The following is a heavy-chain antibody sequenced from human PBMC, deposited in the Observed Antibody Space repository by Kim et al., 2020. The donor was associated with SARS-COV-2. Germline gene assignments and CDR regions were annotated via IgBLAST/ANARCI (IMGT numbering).Heavy chain of an antibody. CDR3: AKAEAYDY. V-gene: IGHV3-30*18. J-gene: IGHJ4*02. Sequence: WGGQAAGKGLGGVAIISYDGIKKYYADSVKGRFTISRDNSKNTLYLQMNSLRAEDTAVYYCAKAEAYDYWGQGTLVTVSS. CDR2: ISYDGIKK.